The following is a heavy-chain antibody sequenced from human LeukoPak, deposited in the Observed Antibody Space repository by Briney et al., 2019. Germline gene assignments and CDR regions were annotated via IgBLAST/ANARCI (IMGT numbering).Heavy chain of an antibody. CDR3: ARTGIAASEPFDY. CDR2: LYYRGST. CDR1: GGSISSYY. J-gene: IGHJ4*02. V-gene: IGHV4-59*01. Sequence: SETLSLTCTVSGGSISSYYWSWIRQPPGEKLEWIGYLYYRGSTNYNPSLGSRVTISADSSKNQFSLKLTSVTAADTAVYYCARTGIAASEPFDYWGQGTLVTVSS. D-gene: IGHD6-13*01.